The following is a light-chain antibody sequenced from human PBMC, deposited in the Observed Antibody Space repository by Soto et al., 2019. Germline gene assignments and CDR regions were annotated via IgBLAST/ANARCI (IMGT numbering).Light chain of an antibody. CDR2: GVS. Sequence: EIVLTQSPGTLSLSPGERASLSCRASQTVSSTYLAWYQQKPGQAPRLLIYGVSSRATGIPDRFSGSGSGTDFTLTINRLEPEDFAVYYCLQYGDSPRTFGQGTKVDI. J-gene: IGKJ1*01. CDR1: QTVSSTY. CDR3: LQYGDSPRT. V-gene: IGKV3-20*01.